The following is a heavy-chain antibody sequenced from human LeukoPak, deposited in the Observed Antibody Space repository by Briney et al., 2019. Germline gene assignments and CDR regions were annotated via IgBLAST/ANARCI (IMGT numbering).Heavy chain of an antibody. CDR2: IYSGGST. J-gene: IGHJ4*02. V-gene: IGHV3-66*01. CDR1: GFTVSSNY. CDR3: ARFRDLRGVIGYYFDY. Sequence: GGSLRVSCAASGFTVSSNYMSWVRQAPGKGLEWVSVIYSGGSTYYADSVRGRFTISRDHSKNTLYLQMNSLRAEDTAVYYCARFRDLRGVIGYYFDYWGQGTLVTVSS. D-gene: IGHD3-10*01.